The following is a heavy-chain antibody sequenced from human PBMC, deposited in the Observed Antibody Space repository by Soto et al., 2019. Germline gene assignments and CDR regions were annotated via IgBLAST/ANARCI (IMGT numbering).Heavy chain of an antibody. CDR2: IYYSGST. CDR3: ARVFSSSYLFDY. D-gene: IGHD6-6*01. J-gene: IGHJ4*02. CDR1: VGSVSSGGYY. V-gene: IGHV4-31*03. Sequence: SLSLTCTVPVGSVSSGGYYWSWILQHPGKGLEWIGYIYYSGSTYYNPSLKSRVTISVDTSKNQFSLKLSSVTAADTAVYYCARVFSSSYLFDYWGQGTLVTVSS.